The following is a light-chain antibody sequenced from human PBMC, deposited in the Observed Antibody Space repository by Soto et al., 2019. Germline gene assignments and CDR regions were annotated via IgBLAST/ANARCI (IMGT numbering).Light chain of an antibody. Sequence: DIQMTQSPSTLSASVGDRVSITCRASQSISRQLAWYQQKPGKAPNLLIYQASNLETGVPSRFTGSGSGTEFTLTIRSLQHDALATYYCLQYQTYWTFGQGTKVEVK. CDR1: QSISRQ. CDR3: LQYQTYWT. V-gene: IGKV1-5*03. J-gene: IGKJ1*01. CDR2: QAS.